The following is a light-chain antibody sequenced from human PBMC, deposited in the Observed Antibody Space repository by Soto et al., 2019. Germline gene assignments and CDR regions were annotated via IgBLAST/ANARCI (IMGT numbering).Light chain of an antibody. J-gene: IGKJ5*01. Sequence: DIQMTQSPSTLSGSVGDRVTITCRASQTISSWLAWYQQKPGKAPKLLIYKASTLKSGVPSRFSGSGSGTEFTLTISSLQPDDFATYYCQHYNSFWTFGQGTRLEI. CDR2: KAS. CDR1: QTISSW. CDR3: QHYNSFWT. V-gene: IGKV1-5*03.